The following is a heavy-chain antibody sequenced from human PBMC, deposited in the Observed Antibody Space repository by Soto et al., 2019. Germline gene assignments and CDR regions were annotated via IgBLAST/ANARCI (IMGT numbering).Heavy chain of an antibody. CDR3: AREPYGGYSGYANYFDY. CDR1: GGTFSSYT. CDR2: IIPILGIA. Sequence: QVQLVQSGAEVKKPGSSVKVSCKASGGTFSSYTISWVRQAPGQGLEWMGRIIPILGIANYAQKLQGRVTITAEKSTSTAYMELSSLRSEDTAVYYCAREPYGGYSGYANYFDYWGQGTLVTVSS. J-gene: IGHJ4*02. V-gene: IGHV1-69*08. D-gene: IGHD5-12*01.